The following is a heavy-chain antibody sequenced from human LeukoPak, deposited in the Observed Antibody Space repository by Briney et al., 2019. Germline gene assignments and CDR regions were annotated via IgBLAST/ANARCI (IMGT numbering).Heavy chain of an antibody. D-gene: IGHD3-16*01. CDR1: GFTFSNYW. CDR2: VNPDGSSI. CDR3: ARGGSYGDY. J-gene: IGHJ4*02. V-gene: IGHV3-74*01. Sequence: GGSLRLSCAASGFTFSNYWMHWVRQVPEKGLVWVSRVNPDGSSITYANSVKGRFTSCRDNAKNTLYLQMNRLRVEDTAVYYCARGGSYGDYWGQGILVTVSS.